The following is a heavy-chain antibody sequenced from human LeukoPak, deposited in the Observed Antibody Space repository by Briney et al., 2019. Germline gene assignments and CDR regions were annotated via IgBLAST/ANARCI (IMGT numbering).Heavy chain of an antibody. CDR2: ISGDGRAT. J-gene: IGHJ3*02. CDR1: GFTFSDYF. Sequence: GGSLRLSCAASGFTFSDYFMHWVRQDPGKGLTWVARISGDGRATTYEGSVKGRFTITRDNAKNSLYLQMNSLRAEDMALYYCAKDIGPGPGDAFDIWGQGTMVTVSS. D-gene: IGHD3-16*02. V-gene: IGHV3-74*01. CDR3: AKDIGPGPGDAFDI.